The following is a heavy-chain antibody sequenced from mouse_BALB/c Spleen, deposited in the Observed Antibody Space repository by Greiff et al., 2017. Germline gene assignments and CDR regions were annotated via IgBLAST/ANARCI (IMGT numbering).Heavy chain of an antibody. CDR3: ARDGNYVYAMDY. J-gene: IGHJ4*01. CDR1: GYTFTSYT. Sequence: VKLMESAAELARPGASVKMSCKASGYTFTSYTMHWVKQRPGQGLEWIGYINHSSGYTEYNQKFKDKTTLTADKSSSTAYMQLSSLTSEDSAVYYCARDGNYVYAMDYWGQGTSVTVSS. CDR2: INHSSGYT. D-gene: IGHD2-1*01. V-gene: IGHV1-4*02.